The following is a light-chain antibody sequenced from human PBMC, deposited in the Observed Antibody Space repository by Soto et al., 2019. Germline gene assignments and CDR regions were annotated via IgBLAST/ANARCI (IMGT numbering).Light chain of an antibody. CDR2: GAS. CDR3: QQYNTWPLA. V-gene: IGKV3-15*01. Sequence: EIVLTQSPGTLSLSPGERASLSCRASQSVSSSYLAWYQQIPGQVPRLLIYGASTRATGIPARFSGSGYETEFTLTISSLQSEDFAVYYCQQYNTWPLAFGGGTKVDIK. CDR1: QSVSSSY. J-gene: IGKJ4*01.